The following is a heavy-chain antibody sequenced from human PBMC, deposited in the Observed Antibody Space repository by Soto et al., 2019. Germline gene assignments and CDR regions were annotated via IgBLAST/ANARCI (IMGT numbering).Heavy chain of an antibody. J-gene: IGHJ4*02. CDR1: GGTISSYY. CDR3: ARGTSGSPRSNLDY. Sequence: SETLSLTCTVSGGTISSYYWSWIRQPPGKGLEWIGYIYYSGSTNYDPSLKSRVTISVDTSKNRFSLKLTSVTAADTAVYYCARGTSGSPRSNLDYWGQGTLVTVSS. D-gene: IGHD1-26*01. V-gene: IGHV4-59*01. CDR2: IYYSGST.